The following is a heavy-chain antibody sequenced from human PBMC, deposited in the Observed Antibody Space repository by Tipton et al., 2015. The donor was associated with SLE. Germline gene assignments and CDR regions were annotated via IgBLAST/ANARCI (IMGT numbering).Heavy chain of an antibody. D-gene: IGHD2-2*01. J-gene: IGHJ5*02. CDR3: ARYATSDT. V-gene: IGHV3-7*03. CDR2: IKDDGSQS. CDR1: GFTFDDYG. Sequence: SLRLSCAASGFTFDDYGMSWVRQAPGKGLEWVATIKDDGSQSHYVESVKGRFTISRDNAKNSLYLQLNSLTAEDTAVYYCARYATSDTWGQGTLVTVSS.